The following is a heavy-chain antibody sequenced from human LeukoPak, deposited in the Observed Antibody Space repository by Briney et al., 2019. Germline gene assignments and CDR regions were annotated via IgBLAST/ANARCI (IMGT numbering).Heavy chain of an antibody. D-gene: IGHD3-3*01. CDR3: ARDRRFWGGSTKDDYYYYYMDV. J-gene: IGHJ6*03. V-gene: IGHV1-2*02. CDR1: GYTFTGYY. CDR2: INPNSGGT. Sequence: GASVKVSCKASGYTFTGYYMHWVRQAPGQGLEWMGWINPNSGGTNYAQKFQGRVTMTRDTSISTAYMELSGLRSDDTAVYYCARDRRFWGGSTKDDYYYYYMDVWGKGTTVTVSS.